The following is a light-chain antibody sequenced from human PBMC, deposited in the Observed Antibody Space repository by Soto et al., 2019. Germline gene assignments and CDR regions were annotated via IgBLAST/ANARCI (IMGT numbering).Light chain of an antibody. CDR3: SSYAGSNGLI. Sequence: QSVLTQPPSASGSAGQSVTISCTGTSSDVGDYDFVSWFQHHPGKAPKLIIYEVDKRPSGVPDRFSGSKSGSTASLTVSGLRPEAESVYYCSSYAGSNGLIFGGGTKLTVL. J-gene: IGLJ2*01. CDR2: EVD. V-gene: IGLV2-8*01. CDR1: SSDVGDYDF.